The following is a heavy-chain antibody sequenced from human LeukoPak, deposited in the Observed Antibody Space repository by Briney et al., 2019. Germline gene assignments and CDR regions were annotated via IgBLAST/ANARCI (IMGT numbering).Heavy chain of an antibody. D-gene: IGHD2-8*01. J-gene: IGHJ4*02. CDR2: ISYSGST. Sequence: PSETLSLTCTVSGGSITSSNYYWGWIRQPPGKGLEWVGSISYSGSTYYNPSLKSRVTMSVDTSKNHFSLKVSSVTAADTAVYYCARAARYCTNGVCYPESVDYWGQGTLVTVSS. CDR3: ARAARYCTNGVCYPESVDY. CDR1: GGSITSSNYY. V-gene: IGHV4-39*02.